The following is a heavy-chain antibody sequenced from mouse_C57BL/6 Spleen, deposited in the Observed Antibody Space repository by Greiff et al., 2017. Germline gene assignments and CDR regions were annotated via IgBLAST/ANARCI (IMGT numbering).Heavy chain of an antibody. V-gene: IGHV5-4*01. CDR3: ARDCANWCYFDY. D-gene: IGHD4-1*01. Sequence: EVQLVESGGGLVKPGGSLKLSCAASGFTFSSYAMSWVRQTPEKRLEWVATISRGGSYTYYPDNVKGRFTISRDNAKNTLYLQMSHLNSEDTALYYCARDCANWCYFDYWGQGTTLTVSS. J-gene: IGHJ2*01. CDR2: ISRGGSYT. CDR1: GFTFSSYA.